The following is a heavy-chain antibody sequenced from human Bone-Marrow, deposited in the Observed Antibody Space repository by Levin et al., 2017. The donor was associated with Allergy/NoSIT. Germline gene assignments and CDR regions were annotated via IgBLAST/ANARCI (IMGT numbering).Heavy chain of an antibody. CDR3: ARRRGYCGGGSCSFSGMDV. Sequence: KVSCKASGYTFTSNWIAWVRQMPGKGLEWMGIIYPGDSETRYSPSFQGQVTISADKSINTAYLQWSSLKTSDSAMYFCARRRGYCGGGSCSFSGMDVWGQGTTVTVSS. CDR1: GYTFTSNW. CDR2: IYPGDSET. V-gene: IGHV5-51*01. D-gene: IGHD2-15*01. J-gene: IGHJ6*02.